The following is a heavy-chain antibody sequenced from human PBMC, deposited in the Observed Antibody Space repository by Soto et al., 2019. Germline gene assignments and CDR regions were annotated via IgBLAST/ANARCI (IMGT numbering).Heavy chain of an antibody. CDR2: ISGSGGST. J-gene: IGHJ6*02. Sequence: PGGSLRLSCAASGFTFSSYAMSWVRQAPGKGLEWVSAISGSGGSTYYADSVKGRFTISRDNSKNTLYLQMNSLRAEDTAVYYCAKDHGVTTYYYYGMDVWGQGTRVTFSS. V-gene: IGHV3-23*01. D-gene: IGHD3-10*01. CDR3: AKDHGVTTYYYYGMDV. CDR1: GFTFSSYA.